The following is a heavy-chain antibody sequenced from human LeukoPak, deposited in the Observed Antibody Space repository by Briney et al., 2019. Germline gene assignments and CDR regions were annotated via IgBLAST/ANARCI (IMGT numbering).Heavy chain of an antibody. Sequence: PGASVKVSCKASGYTFTGYYIHWVRQAPGQGLEWMGWINPNSGGTNYPQKFQGRVTMTRDTSISTAYMELSRLRSDDTAVYYCARDEANYYGSASYFDYWGQGTLVTVSS. V-gene: IGHV1-2*02. CDR1: GYTFTGYY. D-gene: IGHD3-10*01. CDR3: ARDEANYYGSASYFDY. CDR2: INPNSGGT. J-gene: IGHJ4*02.